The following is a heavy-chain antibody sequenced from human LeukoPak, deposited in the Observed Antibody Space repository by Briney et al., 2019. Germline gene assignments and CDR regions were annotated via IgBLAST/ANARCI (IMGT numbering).Heavy chain of an antibody. CDR3: ARDASVVVVPAAISFIDY. J-gene: IGHJ4*02. Sequence: GASVKASCKASGYTFTGYYMHWVRQAPGQGLEWMGWINPNSGGTNYAQNFQGRVTMTRDTSISTAYMELSRLRSDDTAVYYCARDASVVVVPAAISFIDYWGQGTLVTVSS. V-gene: IGHV1-2*02. D-gene: IGHD2-2*01. CDR1: GYTFTGYY. CDR2: INPNSGGT.